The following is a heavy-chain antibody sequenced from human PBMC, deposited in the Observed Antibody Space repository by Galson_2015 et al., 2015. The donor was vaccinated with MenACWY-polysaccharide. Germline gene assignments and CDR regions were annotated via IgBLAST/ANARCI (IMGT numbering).Heavy chain of an antibody. V-gene: IGHV1-8*01. CDR3: ARGRRDTAVAAPAAVLLDY. J-gene: IGHJ4*02. Sequence: SVKVSCKASGYTFSSYDINWVRQATGQRLEWMGWMNPNSGNTDYAQKFQGRVTMTRSTSISTAYMELSSLTSEDTAVYYCARGRRDTAVAAPAAVLLDYWGQGILVTVSS. D-gene: IGHD6-19*01. CDR2: MNPNSGNT. CDR1: GYTFSSYD.